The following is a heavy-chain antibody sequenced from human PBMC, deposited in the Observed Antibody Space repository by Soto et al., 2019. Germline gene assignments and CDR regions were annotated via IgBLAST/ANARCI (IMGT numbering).Heavy chain of an antibody. D-gene: IGHD6-6*01. J-gene: IGHJ4*02. CDR2: IYYSGST. Sequence: SETLSLTCTVSGGSISSGGYYWSWIRQHPGKGLEWIGYIYYSGSTYYNPSLKSRVTISVDTSKNQFSLKLSSVTAADTAVYYCARYSSSWYLDYWGQGTLVTVSS. V-gene: IGHV4-31*03. CDR3: ARYSSSWYLDY. CDR1: GGSISSGGYY.